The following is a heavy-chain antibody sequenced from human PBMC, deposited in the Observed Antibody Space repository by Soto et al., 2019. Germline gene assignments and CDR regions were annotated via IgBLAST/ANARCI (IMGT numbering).Heavy chain of an antibody. V-gene: IGHV3-23*01. D-gene: IGHD4-4*01. CDR2: ISGSGGST. Sequence: GGSLRLSCAASGFTFSSYAMSWVRQAPGKGLEWVSAISGSGGSTYYADSVKGRFTISRDNSKNTLYLQMNSLRAEDTAVYYCVKCSNYYYYYYMDVWGKGTTVTVSS. J-gene: IGHJ6*03. CDR1: GFTFSSYA. CDR3: VKCSNYYYYYYMDV.